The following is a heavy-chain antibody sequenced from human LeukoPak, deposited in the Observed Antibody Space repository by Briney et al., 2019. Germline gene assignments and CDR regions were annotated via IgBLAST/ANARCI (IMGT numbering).Heavy chain of an antibody. V-gene: IGHV3-74*01. J-gene: IGHJ3*01. CDR1: EFTFSLYW. CDR3: ARDSRDFWPKKDPSPAFDL. CDR2: INSGGSNT. Sequence: PGGSLRLSCAAPEFTFSLYWVHWVRQAPGKGLVWVSRINSGGSNTNYANFAKGRFTISRDNAKKVLYLQMNSLRVDDTAVYYCARDSRDFWPKKDPSPAFDLWGQGTMVTVSS. D-gene: IGHD3-3*01.